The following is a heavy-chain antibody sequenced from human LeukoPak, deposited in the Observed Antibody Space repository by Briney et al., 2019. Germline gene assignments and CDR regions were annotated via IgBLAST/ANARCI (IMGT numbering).Heavy chain of an antibody. D-gene: IGHD3-3*01. J-gene: IGHJ5*02. V-gene: IGHV4-39*07. CDR2: IYYSGST. CDR3: ARDGGYDFWSGKNWFDP. Sequence: SETLSLTCTVSGGSISSSSYYWGWIRQPPGKGLEWIGSIYYSGSTYYNPSLKSRVTISVDTSKNQFSLKLSSVTAADTAVYYCARDGGYDFWSGKNWFDPWGQGTLVTVSS. CDR1: GGSISSSSYY.